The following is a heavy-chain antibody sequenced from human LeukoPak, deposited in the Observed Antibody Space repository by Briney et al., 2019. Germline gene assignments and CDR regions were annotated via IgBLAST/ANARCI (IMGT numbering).Heavy chain of an antibody. Sequence: SETLSLTCTVSGGSISSYYWSWIRQPPGEGLEWIGYIYYSGSTNYNPSLKSRVTISVDTSKNQFSLKLSPVTAADTAVYYCARDDYEGWFDPWGQGTLVTVSS. CDR3: ARDDYEGWFDP. CDR2: IYYSGST. J-gene: IGHJ5*02. V-gene: IGHV4-59*01. D-gene: IGHD4/OR15-4a*01. CDR1: GGSISSYY.